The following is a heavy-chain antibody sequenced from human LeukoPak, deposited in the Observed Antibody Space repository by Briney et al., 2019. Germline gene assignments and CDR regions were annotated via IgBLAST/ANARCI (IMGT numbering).Heavy chain of an antibody. CDR1: GFTFSDTW. CDR2: ISSSSSTI. Sequence: PGGSLRLSCAASGFTFSDTWMHWVRQAPGKGLEWVSYISSSSSTIYYADSVKGRFTISRDNAKNSLYLQMNSLRAEDTAVYYCARAVRGAPPYYMDVWGKGTTVTASS. CDR3: ARAVRGAPPYYMDV. D-gene: IGHD3-10*01. V-gene: IGHV3-48*01. J-gene: IGHJ6*03.